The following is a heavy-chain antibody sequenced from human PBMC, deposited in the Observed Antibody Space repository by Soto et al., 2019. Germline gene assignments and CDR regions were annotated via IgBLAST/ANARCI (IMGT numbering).Heavy chain of an antibody. J-gene: IGHJ5*02. Sequence: EVQLLESGGGLVQPGGSLRLSCAASGFTFSSYAMSWVRQAPGKGLEWVSAISGSGGSTYYADSVKGRFTISRDNSKNTLYLQMNSLRAEDTAVYYCAKDAYDFWSGHHRGGRFDPWGQGTLVTVSS. V-gene: IGHV3-23*01. D-gene: IGHD3-3*01. CDR1: GFTFSSYA. CDR2: ISGSGGST. CDR3: AKDAYDFWSGHHRGGRFDP.